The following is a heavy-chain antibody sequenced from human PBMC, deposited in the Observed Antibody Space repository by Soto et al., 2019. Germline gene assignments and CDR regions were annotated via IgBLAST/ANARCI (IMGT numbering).Heavy chain of an antibody. CDR2: ISSSGSTI. CDR3: ARARRDWNSRGATYYYYMDV. CDR1: GFTFSDYY. D-gene: IGHD1-7*01. Sequence: QVQLVESGGGLVKPGGSLRLSCAASGFTFSDYYMSWIRQAPGKGLEWVSYISSSGSTIYYAGSVKGRFTISRDNAKNSLYLQMNSLRAEDTAVYYCARARRDWNSRGATYYYYMDVWGKGTTVTVSS. J-gene: IGHJ6*03. V-gene: IGHV3-11*01.